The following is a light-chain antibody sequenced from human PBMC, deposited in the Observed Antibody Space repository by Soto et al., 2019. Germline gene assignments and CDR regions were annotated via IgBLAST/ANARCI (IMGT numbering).Light chain of an antibody. J-gene: IGKJ1*01. V-gene: IGKV3-20*01. CDR1: QSVSSN. CDR3: QQYGSSPQ. Sequence: ESVLTQSPGTLSLSPGERATLSCRASQSVSSNLAWYQQKPGQAPRLLIYGASSRATGIPDRFSGSGSGTDFTLTISRLEPEDFAVYYCQQYGSSPQFGQGTKV. CDR2: GAS.